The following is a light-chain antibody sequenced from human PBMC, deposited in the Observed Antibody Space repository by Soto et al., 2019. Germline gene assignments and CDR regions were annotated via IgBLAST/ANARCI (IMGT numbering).Light chain of an antibody. CDR2: TDS. Sequence: LTQPPSASATPGQGVTISCSGSSSNIGTNTVTWYQQLPGTAPKLLIYTDSFRSSGVPERFSGSKSGTSASLAISGLQSDDEADYYCAAWDDNLKAYVFGTGTKVTVL. CDR1: SSNIGTNT. V-gene: IGLV1-44*01. J-gene: IGLJ1*01. CDR3: AAWDDNLKAYV.